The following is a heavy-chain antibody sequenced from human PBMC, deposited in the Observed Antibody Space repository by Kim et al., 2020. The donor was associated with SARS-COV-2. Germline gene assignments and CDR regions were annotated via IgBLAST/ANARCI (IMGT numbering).Heavy chain of an antibody. CDR1: GLTFSDHY. D-gene: IGHD2-15*01. Sequence: GGSLRLSCAVSGLTFSDHYMDWVRQAPGKGLEWVAHSKNKANNYGTEYAASVNGRFIVSRDDSNNFLYLQMHSLRTEDTAVYYCARGQCRSGSCDYFDY. J-gene: IGHJ4*01. CDR3: ARGQCRSGSCDYFDY. CDR2: SKNKANNYGT. V-gene: IGHV3-72*01.